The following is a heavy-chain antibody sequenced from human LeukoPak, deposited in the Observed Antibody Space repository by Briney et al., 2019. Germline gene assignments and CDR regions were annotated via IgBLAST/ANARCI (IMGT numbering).Heavy chain of an antibody. D-gene: IGHD3-22*01. CDR3: AKDLVYDSSGYYTPGAFDI. Sequence: PGGSLRLSCAASGFTFSSYAMSWVRQAPGKGLEWVSAISGSGGSTCYADSVKGRFTISRDNSKNTLYLQMNSLRAEDTAVYYCAKDLVYDSSGYYTPGAFDIWGQGTMVTVSS. CDR2: ISGSGGST. V-gene: IGHV3-23*01. CDR1: GFTFSSYA. J-gene: IGHJ3*02.